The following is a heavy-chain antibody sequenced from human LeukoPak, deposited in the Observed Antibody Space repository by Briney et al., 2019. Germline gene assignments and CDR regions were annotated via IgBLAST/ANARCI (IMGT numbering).Heavy chain of an antibody. J-gene: IGHJ4*02. Sequence: ASVKVSCKASNYTFTSYGISWVRQAPGQGLQWMAWINAYNGDTNYAQKFQGRVTLTTDTSTSTAYMELRSLTSDDTAVYYCARDGSGVWFDYWGQGTLVTVSS. CDR1: NYTFTSYG. V-gene: IGHV1-18*01. CDR3: ARDGSGVWFDY. D-gene: IGHD3-10*01. CDR2: INAYNGDT.